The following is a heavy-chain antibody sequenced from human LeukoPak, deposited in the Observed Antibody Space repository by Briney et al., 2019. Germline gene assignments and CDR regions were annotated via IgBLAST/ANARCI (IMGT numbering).Heavy chain of an antibody. J-gene: IGHJ3*02. CDR1: GFTFDDYA. Sequence: PGRSLRLSCAASGFTFDDYAMHWVRQAPGKGLEWVSGISWNRGSIGYADSVKGRFTISRDNAKNSLYLQMNSLRAEDTALYYCAKDMYYDRFAFDIWGQGTMVTVSS. V-gene: IGHV3-9*01. D-gene: IGHD3-22*01. CDR2: ISWNRGSI. CDR3: AKDMYYDRFAFDI.